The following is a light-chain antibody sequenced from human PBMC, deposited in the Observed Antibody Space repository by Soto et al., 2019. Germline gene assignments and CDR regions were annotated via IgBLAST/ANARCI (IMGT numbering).Light chain of an antibody. Sequence: EIVMTQSPATLSVSRGEGATLSCRASQSVSSNLAWYQQKPGQAPRLLIYGASTRATGIPARFSGSGSETEFTLTISSLQSEDFAVYYCQQYNNWPPLTFGGGTKVDIK. CDR1: QSVSSN. V-gene: IGKV3-15*01. CDR3: QQYNNWPPLT. J-gene: IGKJ4*01. CDR2: GAS.